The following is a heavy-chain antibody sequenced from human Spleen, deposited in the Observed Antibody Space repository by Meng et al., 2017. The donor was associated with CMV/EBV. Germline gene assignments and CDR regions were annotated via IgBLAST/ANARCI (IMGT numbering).Heavy chain of an antibody. V-gene: IGHV4-39*07. CDR3: AREAGY. CDR1: GGSISSSSYY. J-gene: IGHJ4*02. CDR2: IYYSGST. Sequence: LQESAPGLVNPSETLLLTFPGSGGSISSSSYYWGWSRQPPGKGLEWIWSIYYSGSTYYNPSLKSRVTISVDTSKNQFSLKLSSVTAADTAVYYCAREAGYWGQGTLVTVSS.